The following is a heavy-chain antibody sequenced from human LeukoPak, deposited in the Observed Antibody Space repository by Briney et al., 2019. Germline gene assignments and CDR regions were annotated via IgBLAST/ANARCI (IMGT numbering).Heavy chain of an antibody. Sequence: SETLSLTCTVSGGSFSSDTYYWSWLRQPPGKGLEWIGYIYYSGSTKYNPSLKSRVTISVDTSKNQFSLKLSSVTAADTAVYYCARGDADYYDSSGYYALSAFDIWGQGTMVTVSS. D-gene: IGHD3-22*01. CDR2: IYYSGST. CDR1: GGSFSSDTYY. J-gene: IGHJ3*02. CDR3: ARGDADYYDSSGYYALSAFDI. V-gene: IGHV4-61*01.